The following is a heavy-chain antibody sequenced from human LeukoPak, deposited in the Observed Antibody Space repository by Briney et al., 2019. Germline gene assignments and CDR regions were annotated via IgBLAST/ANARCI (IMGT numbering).Heavy chain of an antibody. J-gene: IGHJ4*02. CDR1: GFTFSSYD. D-gene: IGHD4-17*01. CDR2: ISGSGGRN. Sequence: PGGSLRLSCAASGFTFSSYDMSWVRQAPGKGLEWVSAISGSGGRNYYAEPVKGRFNILRDNFKKKLYLQKKRPRAEDNAVYYLANDLTTGRFYFWGQETLVTVST. CDR3: ANDLTTGRFYF. V-gene: IGHV3-23*01.